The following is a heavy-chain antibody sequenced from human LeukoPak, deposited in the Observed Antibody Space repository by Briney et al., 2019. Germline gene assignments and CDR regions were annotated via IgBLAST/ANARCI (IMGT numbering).Heavy chain of an antibody. D-gene: IGHD5-24*01. Sequence: GGSLRLSCAASGFTFSSYGMSWVRQAPGKGLEWVSAISGSGGSTYYADSVKGRFTISRDNAKNTVYLQMNSLRTDDTAVYYCTREKGRWLQLPRLEDWGQGTLVTVSS. CDR2: ISGSGGST. V-gene: IGHV3-23*01. J-gene: IGHJ4*02. CDR1: GFTFSSYG. CDR3: TREKGRWLQLPRLED.